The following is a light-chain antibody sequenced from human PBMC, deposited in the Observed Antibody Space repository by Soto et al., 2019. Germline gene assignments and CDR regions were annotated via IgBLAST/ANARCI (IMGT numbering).Light chain of an antibody. Sequence: QPVLTQPPSASGTPGQWVTISCSGGSSDIGSNTVHWYQHLPGTAPKLLIYNGNQRPSGVPDRFSGSKSGTSASLAISGLQSEDEADYYCAAWDDSLNGPVFGGGTQLTVL. CDR2: NGN. CDR3: AAWDDSLNGPV. V-gene: IGLV1-44*01. CDR1: SSDIGSNT. J-gene: IGLJ2*01.